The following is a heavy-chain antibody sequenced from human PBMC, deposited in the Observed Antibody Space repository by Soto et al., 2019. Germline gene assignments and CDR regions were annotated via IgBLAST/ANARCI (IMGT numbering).Heavy chain of an antibody. CDR1: GFTFGSFW. D-gene: IGHD4-17*01. J-gene: IGHJ4*02. V-gene: IGHV3-7*01. CDR2: IKQDGSEK. Sequence: PGGYLRLSCAASGFTFGSFWMTWVRQAPGKGLEWLANIKQDGSEKNYVDSVKGRFTISRDNAKSSLYLQMSNLRAEDTAVYYCARPPWTTVTTVFDHWGQGTLVTVSS. CDR3: ARPPWTTVTTVFDH.